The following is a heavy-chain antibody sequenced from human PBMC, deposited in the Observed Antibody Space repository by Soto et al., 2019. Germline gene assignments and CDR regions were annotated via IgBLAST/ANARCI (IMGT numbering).Heavy chain of an antibody. CDR2: ISSGSSTI. Sequence: HPGGSLRLSCAASGFTFSSYSMNWVRQAPGKGLEWVSYISSGSSTIYYADSVKGRFTISRDNAKNSLYLQMNSLRDEDTAVYYCARDRNSFWSGYSDYWGQGTLVTVSS. CDR3: ARDRNSFWSGYSDY. J-gene: IGHJ4*02. CDR1: GFTFSSYS. D-gene: IGHD3-3*01. V-gene: IGHV3-48*02.